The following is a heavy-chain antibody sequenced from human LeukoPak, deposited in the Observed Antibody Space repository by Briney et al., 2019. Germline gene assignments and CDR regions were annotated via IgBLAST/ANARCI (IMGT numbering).Heavy chain of an antibody. CDR3: ARDQTYYYDSSGYFDY. J-gene: IGHJ4*02. V-gene: IGHV4-4*07. CDR2: IYTSGST. Sequence: SETLSLTCTVSGGSISSYYWSWIRQPAGKGLEWIGRIYTSGSTNYNPSLKSRVTMSVDASKNQFSLKLSSVTAADTAVYYCARDQTYYYDSSGYFDYWGQGTLVTVSS. CDR1: GGSISSYY. D-gene: IGHD3-22*01.